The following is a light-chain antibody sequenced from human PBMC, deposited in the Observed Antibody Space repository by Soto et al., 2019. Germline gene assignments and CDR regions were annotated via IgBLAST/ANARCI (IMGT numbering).Light chain of an antibody. CDR3: QQYGSSRWT. CDR2: GAS. J-gene: IGKJ1*01. V-gene: IGKV3-20*01. Sequence: EIMLSQSPGTLSLSHGKRATLSCRASQIVGSNYLAWYQQKPGQAPRLLSYGASSRATGIPDTFSGSGSGTDFTLTISRLEPEDFAVYYCQQYGSSRWTFGQGTKVDIK. CDR1: QIVGSNY.